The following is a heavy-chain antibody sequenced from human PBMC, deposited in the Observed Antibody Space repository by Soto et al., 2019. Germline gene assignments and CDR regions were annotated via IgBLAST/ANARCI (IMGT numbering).Heavy chain of an antibody. CDR1: VDSISSTSYY. CDR3: ARLELSARGYGMDV. CDR2: IYYSGST. D-gene: IGHD1-7*01. Sequence: SETLCITCTFSVDSISSTSYYWGWIRQPPGKGLEWIGSIYYSGSTYYNPSLKSRVTISADTSKNQFSLKLSSVTAADTAVYYRARLELSARGYGMDVWGQGTPVTVSS. J-gene: IGHJ6*01. V-gene: IGHV4-39*01.